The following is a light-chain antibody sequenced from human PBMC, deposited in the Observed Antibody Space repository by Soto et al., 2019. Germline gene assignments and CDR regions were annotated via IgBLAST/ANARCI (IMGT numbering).Light chain of an antibody. CDR1: QTVSSW. Sequence: DIQITQSPPTLSASVGDRVTITCRASQTVSSWLAWYQQKPGKAPKLLIYDASSLESGVPSRFSGSGSGTEFTLTISSLQPDDFATYYCQQYNSYSFGPGTKVDIK. V-gene: IGKV1-5*01. CDR2: DAS. J-gene: IGKJ3*01. CDR3: QQYNSYS.